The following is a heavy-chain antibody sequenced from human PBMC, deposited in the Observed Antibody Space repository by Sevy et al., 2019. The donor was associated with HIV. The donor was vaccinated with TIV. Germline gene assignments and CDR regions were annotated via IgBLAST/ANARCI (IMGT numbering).Heavy chain of an antibody. V-gene: IGHV3-49*04. D-gene: IGHD6-13*01. CDR2: LKSDVYGGTV. CDR1: GFTVGDYC. J-gene: IGHJ4*02. CDR3: TRWKAAQSIFDY. Sequence: GESLKISCTASGFTVGDYCMSWVRQAPGKGLEWVAFLKSDVYGGTVDHAASVRGRFVISRDDSKTIAYLQMNDLKTEDTGVYYCTRWKAAQSIFDYWGQGALVTVSS.